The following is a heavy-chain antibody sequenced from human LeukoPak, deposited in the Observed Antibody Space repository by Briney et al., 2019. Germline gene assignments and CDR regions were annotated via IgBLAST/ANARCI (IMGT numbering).Heavy chain of an antibody. D-gene: IGHD3-22*01. J-gene: IGHJ3*02. CDR1: GYSISSGYY. CDR3: ASTLYYYDSSGPGGSDAFDI. Sequence: PSETLSLTCAVSGYSISSGYYWGWIRQPPGKGQEWIGSIYHSGSTYYNPSLKSRVTISVDTSKNQFSLKLSSVTAADTAVYYCASTLYYYDSSGPGGSDAFDIWGQGTMVTVSS. V-gene: IGHV4-38-2*01. CDR2: IYHSGST.